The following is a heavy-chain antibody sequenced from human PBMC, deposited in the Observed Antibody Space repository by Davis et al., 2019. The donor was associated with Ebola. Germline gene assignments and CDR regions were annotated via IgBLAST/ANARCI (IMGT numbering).Heavy chain of an antibody. CDR1: GFTFSSYV. D-gene: IGHD5-18*01. CDR2: LSYDGSNK. Sequence: GESLKISCAASGFTFSSYVMPWVRQAPGKGLEWVAVLSYDGSNKYYADSVKGRFTISRDNSKNTLYLQMNSLRAEDTAVYYCARGDWDTAMVDAYWGQGTLVTVSS. J-gene: IGHJ4*02. CDR3: ARGDWDTAMVDAY. V-gene: IGHV3-30*03.